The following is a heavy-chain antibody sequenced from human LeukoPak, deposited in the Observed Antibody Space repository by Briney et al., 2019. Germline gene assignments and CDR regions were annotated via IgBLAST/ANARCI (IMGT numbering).Heavy chain of an antibody. J-gene: IGHJ3*02. V-gene: IGHV1-2*02. CDR1: GYSFTDYY. CDR2: INPNNGGT. Sequence: GASVKVSCKASGYSFTDYYMHWVRQAPGQGLEWMGWINPNNGGTNYAQKFQGRVTVARDTSISTAYLELSGLRSDDTAVYYCARPVVAARNSYTFDMWGQGTMVTVSS. CDR3: ARPVVAARNSYTFDM. D-gene: IGHD2-15*01.